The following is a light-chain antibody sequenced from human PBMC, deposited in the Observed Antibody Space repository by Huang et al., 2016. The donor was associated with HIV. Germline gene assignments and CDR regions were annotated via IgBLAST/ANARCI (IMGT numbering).Light chain of an antibody. Sequence: EIVMTQSPATLSVSPGERATLSCRASQSVSSNLAWYQQKPGKAPRLLISGASTRGTGIPARFSGSVSGTEFTLTISSLQSEDFAVYYCQQYNNWPQTFGQGTKVKSN. CDR3: QQYNNWPQT. CDR2: GAS. CDR1: QSVSSN. V-gene: IGKV3-15*01. J-gene: IGKJ1*01.